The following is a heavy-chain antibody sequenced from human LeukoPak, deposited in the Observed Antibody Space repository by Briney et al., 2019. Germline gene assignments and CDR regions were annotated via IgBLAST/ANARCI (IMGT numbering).Heavy chain of an antibody. J-gene: IGHJ6*03. V-gene: IGHV4-39*07. Sequence: PSETLSLTCTVSGGSISSSSYYWGWIRQPPGKGLEWIGSIYYSGSTYYNPSLKSRVTISVDTSKNQFSLKLSSVTAADTAVYYCARGKYYDFWSGYYGGPYMDVWGKGTTVTVSS. CDR2: IYYSGST. D-gene: IGHD3-3*01. CDR1: GGSISSSSYY. CDR3: ARGKYYDFWSGYYGGPYMDV.